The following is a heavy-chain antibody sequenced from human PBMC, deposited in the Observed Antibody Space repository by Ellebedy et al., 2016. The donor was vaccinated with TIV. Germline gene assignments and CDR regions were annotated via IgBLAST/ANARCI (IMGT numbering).Heavy chain of an antibody. CDR3: SSDLAH. CDR2: IRSSGGTT. Sequence: GESLKISXSASGFTFSDYSMLWVRQAPGKGLEYVSAIRSSGGTTYYADSVKGRFTISSDNAKNTLYLQMNSLRAEDTAVYYCSSDLAHWGQGTLVTVSS. V-gene: IGHV3-64*04. CDR1: GFTFSDYS. J-gene: IGHJ4*02.